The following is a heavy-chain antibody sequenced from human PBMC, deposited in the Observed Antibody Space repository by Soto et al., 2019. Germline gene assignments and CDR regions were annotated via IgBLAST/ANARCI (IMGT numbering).Heavy chain of an antibody. CDR2: IYYSGST. V-gene: IGHV4-59*08. Sequence: SETLSLTCTVSGGSISSYYWSWIRQPPGKGLEWIGYIYYSGSTNYNPSLKRRVTISVDTSKNQFSLKLSSVTAADTAVYYCAGRHGARCSGGGCDRARYHYDHLAVWGRGPTVP. J-gene: IGHJ6*03. D-gene: IGHD2-15*01. CDR3: AGRHGARCSGGGCDRARYHYDHLAV. CDR1: GGSISSYY.